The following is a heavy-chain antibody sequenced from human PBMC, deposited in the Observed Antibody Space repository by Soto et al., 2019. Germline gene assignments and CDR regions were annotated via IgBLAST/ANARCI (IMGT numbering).Heavy chain of an antibody. J-gene: IGHJ6*02. V-gene: IGHV3-30*06. Sequence: HPGGSLRLSCTPSGFTFRNYGLHWVRQAPGKGLEWVAVMSFDGGYKYTAESMKGRLTISSDSSKTALYLQMNSLRPEDTAVYYCARVSTPYVSNDGMDVWGPGTTVTVSS. CDR2: MSFDGGYK. CDR1: GFTFRNYG. D-gene: IGHD3-10*02. CDR3: ARVSTPYVSNDGMDV.